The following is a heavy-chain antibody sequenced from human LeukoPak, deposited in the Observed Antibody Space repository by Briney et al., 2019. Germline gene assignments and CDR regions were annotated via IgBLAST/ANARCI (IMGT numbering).Heavy chain of an antibody. CDR3: ARWHYYDTLYYFDY. Sequence: GESLKISCKGSGYSFTDYWVGWVRQMPGKGLEWMGIIYPGDSDTRYSPSFRGQVTISADTSINTAYLQWSSLKASDTAMYYCARWHYYDTLYYFDYWGQGTLVTVSS. V-gene: IGHV5-51*01. CDR2: IYPGDSDT. J-gene: IGHJ4*02. D-gene: IGHD3-22*01. CDR1: GYSFTDYW.